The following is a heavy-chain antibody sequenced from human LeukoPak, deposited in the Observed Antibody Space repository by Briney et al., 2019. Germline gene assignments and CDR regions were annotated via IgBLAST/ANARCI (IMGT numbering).Heavy chain of an antibody. CDR2: INPNSGGT. CDR3: ARYSGSYYIDY. Sequence: ASVNVSCKASGYTFTGYYMHWVRQAPGQGLEWMGRINPNSGGTNYAQKFQGRVTMTRDTSISTAYMELSRLRSDDTAVYYRARYSGSYYIDYWGQGTLVTVSS. V-gene: IGHV1-2*06. CDR1: GYTFTGYY. J-gene: IGHJ4*02. D-gene: IGHD1-26*01.